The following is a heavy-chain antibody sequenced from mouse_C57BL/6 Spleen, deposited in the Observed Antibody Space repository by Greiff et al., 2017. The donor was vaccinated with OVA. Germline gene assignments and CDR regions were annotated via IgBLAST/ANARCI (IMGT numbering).Heavy chain of an antibody. J-gene: IGHJ3*01. CDR3: TYYGSSWFAY. D-gene: IGHD1-1*01. CDR1: GFNIKDYY. Sequence: VHVKQSGAELVRPGASVKLSCTASGFNIKDYYMHWVKQRPEQGLEWIGRIDPEDGDTEYAPKFQGKATMTADTSSNTAYLQLSSLTSEDTAVYYCTYYGSSWFAYWGQGTLVTVSA. CDR2: IDPEDGDT. V-gene: IGHV14-1*01.